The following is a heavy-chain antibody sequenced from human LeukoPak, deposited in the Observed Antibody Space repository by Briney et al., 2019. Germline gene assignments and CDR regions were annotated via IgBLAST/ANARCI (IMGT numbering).Heavy chain of an antibody. D-gene: IGHD4-17*01. J-gene: IGHJ6*02. Sequence: PGGSLRLSCAASGFTFSSYSTNWVRQAPGKGLEWVSSISSSSSYIYYADSVKGRFTISRDNAKNSLYLQMNSLRAEDTAVYYCARIHSGATTLYYYYYGMDVWGQGTTVTVSS. V-gene: IGHV3-21*01. CDR1: GFTFSSYS. CDR3: ARIHSGATTLYYYYYGMDV. CDR2: ISSSSSYI.